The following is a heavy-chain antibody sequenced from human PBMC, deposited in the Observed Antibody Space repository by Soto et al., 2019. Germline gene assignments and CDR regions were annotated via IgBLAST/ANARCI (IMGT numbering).Heavy chain of an antibody. CDR1: RYTFSNYG. Sequence: ASVKVSSKASRYTFSNYGISWVRQAPGQGLEWMGWISAYNGNTKYAQKLQGRVTMTTDTSTSTAYMELRSLRSDDTAVYYCARPGGSGWFYFDSWGQGSQVTVSS. V-gene: IGHV1-18*01. CDR3: ARPGGSGWFYFDS. CDR2: ISAYNGNT. J-gene: IGHJ4*02. D-gene: IGHD6-13*01.